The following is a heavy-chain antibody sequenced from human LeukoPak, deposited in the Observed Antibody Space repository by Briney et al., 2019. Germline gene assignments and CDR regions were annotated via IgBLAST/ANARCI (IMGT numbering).Heavy chain of an antibody. Sequence: GGSLRLSCAASGFTFSSYSMNWVRQAPGKGLEWVSSISSSSSYIYYADSVKGRFTISRDNAKNSLYLQMNSLRAEDTAVYYCARDGSIRYFDWSTYFDYWGQGTLVTVSS. D-gene: IGHD3-9*01. V-gene: IGHV3-21*01. J-gene: IGHJ4*02. CDR1: GFTFSSYS. CDR2: ISSSSSYI. CDR3: ARDGSIRYFDWSTYFDY.